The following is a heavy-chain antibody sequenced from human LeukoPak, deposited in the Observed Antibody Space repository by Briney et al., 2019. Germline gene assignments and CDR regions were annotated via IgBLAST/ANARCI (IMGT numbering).Heavy chain of an antibody. V-gene: IGHV4-30-4*01. CDR1: GGSISSGDYY. D-gene: IGHD1-1*01. CDR2: IYYSGGT. CDR3: AREGGHNPDWYFDL. Sequence: PSRTLSLTCTVSGGSISSGDYYWSWIRQPLGKGLEWIGYIYYSGGTYYNPSLKSRVTISVDTSKNQFSLKLSSVTAADTAVYYCAREGGHNPDWYFDLWGRGTLVTVSS. J-gene: IGHJ2*01.